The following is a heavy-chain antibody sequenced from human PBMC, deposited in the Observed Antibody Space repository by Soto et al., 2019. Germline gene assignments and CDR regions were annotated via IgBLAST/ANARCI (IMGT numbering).Heavy chain of an antibody. CDR3: ARDRRFLEWLDY. J-gene: IGHJ4*02. D-gene: IGHD3-3*01. V-gene: IGHV3-33*01. CDR1: GFTFTSYG. Sequence: QMHLVESGGGVVQPGRSLTLSCVASGFTFTSYGIHWVCQAPGKGLEWVAVIWYDGSNKYYGDSVKGRFSISRDNSKNTVYLQMNRLRAEDTAVYYCARDRRFLEWLDYWGQGTLVSVSS. CDR2: IWYDGSNK.